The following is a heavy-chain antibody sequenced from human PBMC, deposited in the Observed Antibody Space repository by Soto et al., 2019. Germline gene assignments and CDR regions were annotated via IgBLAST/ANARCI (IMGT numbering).Heavy chain of an antibody. Sequence: SVKVSCKASGGTFSSYDISWVRQAPGQGLEWMGGIIPLFGTTNYAQKFRGRVTITADETTSTAYVELSSLRSEDTAVYFCARGRWENWFDPWGQGTLVTVSS. CDR1: GGTFSSYD. CDR2: IIPLFGTT. V-gene: IGHV1-69*13. D-gene: IGHD1-26*01. J-gene: IGHJ5*02. CDR3: ARGRWENWFDP.